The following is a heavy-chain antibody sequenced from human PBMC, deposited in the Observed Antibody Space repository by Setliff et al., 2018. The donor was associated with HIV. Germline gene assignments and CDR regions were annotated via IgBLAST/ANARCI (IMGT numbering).Heavy chain of an antibody. J-gene: IGHJ4*02. CDR3: VRWYYCVSGACYRADY. CDR2: MNQSGTT. V-gene: IGHV4-34*01. Sequence: TLSLTCSVYGTSFSDHYWSWVRQTPGRGLEWIGEMNQSGTTNYNPSLKSRVTMSIDTSERQFSLKLTSVTAADTAVYYCVRWYYCVSGACYRADYWGQGTMVTVSS. CDR1: GTSFSDHY. D-gene: IGHD2-21*02.